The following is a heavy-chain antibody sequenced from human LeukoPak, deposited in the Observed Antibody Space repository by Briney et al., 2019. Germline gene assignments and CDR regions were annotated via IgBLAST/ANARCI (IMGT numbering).Heavy chain of an antibody. J-gene: IGHJ4*02. CDR1: GFTFSNAW. Sequence: GGSLRLSCAASGFTFSNAWMSWVRQAPGKGLEWVGRFKGKTDGGTTDYAAPVKGRFTISRDDSKNTLYLQMNSLKTEDTAVYYCARESDTASAGTTDYWGQGTLVTVSS. CDR2: FKGKTDGGTT. D-gene: IGHD6-13*01. V-gene: IGHV3-15*01. CDR3: ARESDTASAGTTDY.